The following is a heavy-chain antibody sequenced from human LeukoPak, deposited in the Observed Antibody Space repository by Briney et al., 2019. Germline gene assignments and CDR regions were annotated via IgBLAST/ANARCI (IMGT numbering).Heavy chain of an antibody. CDR3: ARGIGALRYFDWFGYYYYYMDV. CDR2: INTNTGNP. J-gene: IGHJ6*03. CDR1: GYTFTSYA. Sequence: ASVKVSCKASGYTFTSYAMNWVRQAPGQGLEWMGWINTNTGNPTYAQGFTGRFVFSLDTSVSTAYLQISSLKAEDTAVYYCARGIGALRYFDWFGYYYYYMDVWGKGTTVTVSS. D-gene: IGHD3-9*01. V-gene: IGHV7-4-1*02.